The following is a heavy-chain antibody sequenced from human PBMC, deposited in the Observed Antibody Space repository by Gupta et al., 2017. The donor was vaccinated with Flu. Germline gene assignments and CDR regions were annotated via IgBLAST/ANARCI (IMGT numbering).Heavy chain of an antibody. J-gene: IGHJ6*02. V-gene: IGHV1-69*06. CDR2: IIPIYGTA. Sequence: QVQLEQSGAEVKKPGSSVKVSCKASGDTFSSYAISWVRSAPGQGLEWMGGIIPIYGTANYAQKYQGRVTMTADKTTSTAYMELSSLRSEDTAVYYCARDSAIAAALPRRDYYYYYGMDVWGQGTTVTVSS. CDR3: ARDSAIAAALPRRDYYYYYGMDV. D-gene: IGHD6-13*01. CDR1: GDTFSSYA.